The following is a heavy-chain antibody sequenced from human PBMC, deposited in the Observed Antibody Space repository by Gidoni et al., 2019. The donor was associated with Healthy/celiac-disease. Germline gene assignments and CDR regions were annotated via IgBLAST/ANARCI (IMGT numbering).Heavy chain of an antibody. CDR2: ISSSRSTI. CDR3: ARDFTRSLRGSSWQFDY. D-gene: IGHD6-13*01. Sequence: QVQLVESGGGLVKPGGSLRLSCAASGFTFSDYYMSWIRQAPGKGLEWVSYISSSRSTIYYADSVKCRFTISRDNAKNSLYLQMNSLRAEDTAVYYCARDFTRSLRGSSWQFDYWGQGTLVTVSS. CDR1: GFTFSDYY. V-gene: IGHV3-11*01. J-gene: IGHJ4*02.